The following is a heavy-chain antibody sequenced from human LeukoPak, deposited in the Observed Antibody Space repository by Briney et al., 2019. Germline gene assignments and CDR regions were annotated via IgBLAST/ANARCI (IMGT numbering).Heavy chain of an antibody. Sequence: GGSLRLSCAASGFTFSSYAMSWVRQAPGKGREGVSAISGSGGNTYYADSVKGRFTISRDNSKNTLYLQMNSLRAEDTAVYYCAKYYDSRINRAFDSWGQGTMVTVSS. V-gene: IGHV3-23*01. CDR2: ISGSGGNT. D-gene: IGHD3-22*01. J-gene: IGHJ3*02. CDR1: GFTFSSYA. CDR3: AKYYDSRINRAFDS.